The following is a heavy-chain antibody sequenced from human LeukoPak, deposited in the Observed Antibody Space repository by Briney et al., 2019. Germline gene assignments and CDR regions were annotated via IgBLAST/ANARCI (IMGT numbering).Heavy chain of an antibody. V-gene: IGHV1-18*01. CDR2: ISAYNGNT. Sequence: ASVKVSCKASGYTFTSYGISWVRQAPGQGLEWMGWISAYNGNTNYAQKLQGRVTMTTDTSTSTAYMELRSLRSDDTAVYYCARLGQAGDPALYYFDYWDQGTLVTVSS. CDR1: GYTFTSYG. D-gene: IGHD7-27*01. CDR3: ARLGQAGDPALYYFDY. J-gene: IGHJ4*02.